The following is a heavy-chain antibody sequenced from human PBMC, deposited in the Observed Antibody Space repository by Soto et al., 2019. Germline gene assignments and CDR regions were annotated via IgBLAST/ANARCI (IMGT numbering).Heavy chain of an antibody. CDR1: GFTFSSYA. V-gene: IGHV3-64D*08. D-gene: IGHD4-17*01. CDR3: AKDQDRNGDWGWFDP. J-gene: IGHJ5*02. Sequence: GGSLRLSCSASGFTFSSYAMHWVRQAPGKGLEYVSAISSNGGSTYYADSVKGRFTISRDNSKNTLYLQMSSLRAEDTAVYYCAKDQDRNGDWGWFDPWGQGTLVTVSS. CDR2: ISSNGGST.